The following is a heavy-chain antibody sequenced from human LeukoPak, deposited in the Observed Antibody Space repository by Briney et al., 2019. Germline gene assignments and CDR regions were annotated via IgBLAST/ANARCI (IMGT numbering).Heavy chain of an antibody. CDR2: INHSGST. CDR1: GGSFSGYY. J-gene: IGHJ6*02. V-gene: IGHV4-34*01. CDR3: ARGLSGWYYYGMDV. D-gene: IGHD6-19*01. Sequence: SETLSLTCAVYGGSFSGYYWSWIRQPPGKGLEWIGEINHSGSTNYNPSLKSRVTISVDTSKNQFPLKLSSVTAADTAVYYCARGLSGWYYYGMDVWGQGTTVTVSS.